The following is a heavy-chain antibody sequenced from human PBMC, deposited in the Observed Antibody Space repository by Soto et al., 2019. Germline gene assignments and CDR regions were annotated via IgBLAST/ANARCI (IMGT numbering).Heavy chain of an antibody. CDR2: VFSSGST. CDR3: ARGRPNRYTSGWPLYEL. V-gene: IGHV4-59*11. Sequence: PSETLSLTCTVSGGSIVDPYGSWIRQSPGKGLEWIGYVFSSGSTNYNPSLRSRVTISVDTSKDQFSLRLTSVTAADTAIYYCARGRPNRYTSGWPLYELWG. CDR1: GGSIVDPY. J-gene: IGHJ2*01. D-gene: IGHD6-19*01.